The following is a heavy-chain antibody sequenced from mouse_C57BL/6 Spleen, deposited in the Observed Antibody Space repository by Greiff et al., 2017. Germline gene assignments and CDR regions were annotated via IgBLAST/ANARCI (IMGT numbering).Heavy chain of an antibody. V-gene: IGHV1-69*01. J-gene: IGHJ4*01. D-gene: IGHD2-3*01. CDR1: GYTFTSYW. CDR3: SRWLLRGDAMDY. CDR2: IDPSDSYT. Sequence: VQLQQPGAELVMPGASVKLSCKASGYTFTSYWMHWVKQRPGQGLEWIGEIDPSDSYTNSNQKFNGKSTLTVAKSSSTAYMLLSSLTSEDSAVYYWSRWLLRGDAMDYWGQGTSVTVSS.